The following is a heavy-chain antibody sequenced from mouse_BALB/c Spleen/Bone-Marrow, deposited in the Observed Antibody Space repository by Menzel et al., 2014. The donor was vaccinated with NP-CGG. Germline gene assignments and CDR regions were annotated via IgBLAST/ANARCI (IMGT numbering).Heavy chain of an antibody. CDR1: GFSLTSYG. CDR3: VREDGHLHYYSMDY. Sequence: VKLQESGPGLVAPSQSLSITCTVSGFSLTSYGVHWVRQPPGKGLEWLGVIWAGGSTNYNSALMSRLSISEDNSKSQVFLKMNSLQTDDTAMYYCVREDGHLHYYSMDYWGQGTSVTVSS. CDR2: IWAGGST. J-gene: IGHJ4*01. D-gene: IGHD2-3*01. V-gene: IGHV2-9*02.